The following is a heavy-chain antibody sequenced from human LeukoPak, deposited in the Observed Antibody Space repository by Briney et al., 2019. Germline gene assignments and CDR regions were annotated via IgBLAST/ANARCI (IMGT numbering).Heavy chain of an antibody. J-gene: IGHJ3*02. V-gene: IGHV4-31*03. CDR2: IYYSGST. CDR1: GGAISSGGYY. CDR3: ARHRLTMVRGHHREEDAFDI. D-gene: IGHD3-10*01. Sequence: SQTLSLTCTVSGGAISSGGYYWSWIRQHPGKGLEWIGYIYYSGSTYYNPSLKSRVTISVDTSKNQFSLKLSSVTAADTAVYYCARHRLTMVRGHHREEDAFDIWGQGTMVTVSS.